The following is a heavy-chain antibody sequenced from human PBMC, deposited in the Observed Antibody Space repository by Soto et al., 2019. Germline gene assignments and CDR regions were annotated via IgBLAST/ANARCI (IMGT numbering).Heavy chain of an antibody. CDR3: TKDLEDCSGGSCYVY. J-gene: IGHJ4*02. V-gene: IGHV3-23*01. D-gene: IGHD2-15*01. CDR1: GFTFSSYA. CDR2: ISGSGGST. Sequence: EVQLLESGGGLVQPGGSLRLSCAASGFTFSSYAMSWVRQAPGKGLEWVSAISGSGGSTYYADSVKGRFTISRDNSKNTLYLLMNSLRAEDTAVYYCTKDLEDCSGGSCYVYWGQGTLVTVSS.